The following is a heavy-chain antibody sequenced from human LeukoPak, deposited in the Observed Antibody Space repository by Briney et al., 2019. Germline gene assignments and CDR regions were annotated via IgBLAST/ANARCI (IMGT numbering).Heavy chain of an antibody. CDR2: ISGSGGST. J-gene: IGHJ4*02. V-gene: IGHV3-23*01. D-gene: IGHD3-3*01. Sequence: PGGSLRLSCAASGFTFSSYAMSWVRQAPGKGLEWVSAISGSGGSTYYAASVKGRFTISRDNSKNTLYLQMNSLRAEDTAVYYCAKDAGRGRPRFLYYFDYWGQGTLVTVSS. CDR3: AKDAGRGRPRFLYYFDY. CDR1: GFTFSSYA.